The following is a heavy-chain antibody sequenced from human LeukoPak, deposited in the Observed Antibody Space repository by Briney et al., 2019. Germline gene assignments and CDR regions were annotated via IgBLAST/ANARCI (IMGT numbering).Heavy chain of an antibody. D-gene: IGHD3-16*01. CDR3: ARAPRGEYYMDV. CDR2: IYYSGST. CDR1: GDSISNFY. V-gene: IGHV4-59*01. J-gene: IGHJ6*03. Sequence: PSETLSLTCTVSGDSISNFYWSWIRQPPGKGLEWIGYIYYSGSTNYNPSLMSRVTISVDTSKNQFSLKLSSVTAADTAVYYCARAPRGEYYMDVWGKGTTVTVSS.